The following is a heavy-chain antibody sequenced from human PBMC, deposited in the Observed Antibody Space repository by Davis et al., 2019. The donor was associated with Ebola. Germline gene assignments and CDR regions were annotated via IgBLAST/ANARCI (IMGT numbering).Heavy chain of an antibody. CDR1: GGSFSGYY. J-gene: IGHJ5*02. Sequence: SETLSLTCAVYGGSFSGYYWSWIRQPPGKGLEWIGEINHSGSTNYNPSLKSRVTISVDTSKNQFSLKLSSVTAADTAVYYCARGKQQLVRGDWFDPWGQGTLVTVSS. V-gene: IGHV4-34*01. CDR2: INHSGST. D-gene: IGHD6-6*01. CDR3: ARGKQQLVRGDWFDP.